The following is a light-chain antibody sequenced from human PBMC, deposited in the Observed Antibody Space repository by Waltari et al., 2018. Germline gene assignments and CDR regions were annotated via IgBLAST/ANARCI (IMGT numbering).Light chain of an antibody. Sequence: QSVLTQPPSVSGAPGQRVTIPCTGGSSNIRVHYDVQWYQHLPGTAPKLLIYVNSNRPSGVPDRFSGSKSGTSASLAITGLQTKDEAVYYCQSYDSSLSAVVFGGGTKLTVL. CDR1: SSNIRVHYD. CDR2: VNS. V-gene: IGLV1-40*01. J-gene: IGLJ3*02. CDR3: QSYDSSLSAVV.